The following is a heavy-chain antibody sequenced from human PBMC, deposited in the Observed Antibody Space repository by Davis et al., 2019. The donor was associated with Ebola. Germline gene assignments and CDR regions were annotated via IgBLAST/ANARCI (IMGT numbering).Heavy chain of an antibody. CDR1: GGTFSSYV. CDR2: IIPILGIA. D-gene: IGHD6-19*01. V-gene: IGHV1-69*10. CDR3: ARVPQWYFYFYMDV. Sequence: SVKVSCKASGGTFSSYVISWVRQAPGQGLEWMGGIIPILGIANYAQKFQGRVTITADESTSTAYTELSSLRSEDTAVYYCARVPQWYFYFYMDVWGTGTTVTVSS. J-gene: IGHJ6*03.